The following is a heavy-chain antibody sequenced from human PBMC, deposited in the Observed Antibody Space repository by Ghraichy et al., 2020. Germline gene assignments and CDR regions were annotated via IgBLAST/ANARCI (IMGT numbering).Heavy chain of an antibody. CDR1: GFTFSIYA. Sequence: GGSLRLSCAASGFTFSIYAMHWVRQAPGKGLEWVAVISYDGSKKDYADPVKGRFTISRDNSKITLYLQMDSLRPEDTAVYYCARGGVSYDSTGYYLDYWGHGTPVTVSS. J-gene: IGHJ4*01. V-gene: IGHV3-30-3*01. CDR2: ISYDGSKK. CDR3: ARGGVSYDSTGYYLDY. D-gene: IGHD3-22*01.